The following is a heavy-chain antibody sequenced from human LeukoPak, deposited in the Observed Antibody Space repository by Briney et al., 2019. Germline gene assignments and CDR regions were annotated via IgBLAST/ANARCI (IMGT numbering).Heavy chain of an antibody. J-gene: IGHJ5*02. V-gene: IGHV4-4*07. Sequence: SETLSLTCTVSGGSISSYYWSWIRQPAGKGLEWIGRIYTSGSTNYNPSLKSRVTMSVDTSKNQFSLKLSSVTAADTAVYYCAPEGSIVGAFDPWGQGTLVTVSS. CDR1: GGSISSYY. D-gene: IGHD1-26*01. CDR3: APEGSIVGAFDP. CDR2: IYTSGST.